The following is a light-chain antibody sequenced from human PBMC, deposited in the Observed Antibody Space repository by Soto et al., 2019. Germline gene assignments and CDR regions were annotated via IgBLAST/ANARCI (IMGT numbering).Light chain of an antibody. CDR3: MQALQTPTT. J-gene: IGKJ1*01. V-gene: IGKV2-28*01. CDR1: QSLLHSNGYNY. Sequence: DIVMTQSPLSLPVTPGEPASISCRSSQSLLHSNGYNYLDWYLQKPGQSPQLLIYLCSSRASGVPDRFSGGGSGTDFTLKISRVEAEDVGIYYCMQALQTPTTFGQGTKVEIK. CDR2: LCS.